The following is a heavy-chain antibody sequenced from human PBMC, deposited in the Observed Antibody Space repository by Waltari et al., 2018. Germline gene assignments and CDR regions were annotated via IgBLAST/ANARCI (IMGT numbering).Heavy chain of an antibody. CDR1: GGSISSGGYS. V-gene: IGHV4-30-2*01. Sequence: QLQLQESGSGLVKPSQTLSLTCAVSGGSISSGGYSWSWIRQPPGKGLEWIGYIYHSGSTYYNPSLKSRVTISVDRSKNQFSLKLSSVTAADTAVYYCARGPSTIFGVPSLTWFDPWGQGTLVTVSS. CDR3: ARGPSTIFGVPSLTWFDP. CDR2: IYHSGST. D-gene: IGHD3-3*01. J-gene: IGHJ5*02.